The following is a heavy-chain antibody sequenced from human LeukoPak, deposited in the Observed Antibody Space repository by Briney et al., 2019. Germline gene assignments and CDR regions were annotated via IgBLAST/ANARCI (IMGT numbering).Heavy chain of an antibody. CDR3: AKDLSREAVAGLFDY. J-gene: IGHJ4*02. CDR2: ISYDGSNK. V-gene: IGHV3-30*18. Sequence: GGSLRLSCAASGVTFSDYYITWIRQAPGKGLECVAVISYDGSNKYYADSVKGRFTISRDNSKNTLYLQLNSLRAEDTAVYYCAKDLSREAVAGLFDYWGQGTLVTVSS. CDR1: GVTFSDYY. D-gene: IGHD6-19*01.